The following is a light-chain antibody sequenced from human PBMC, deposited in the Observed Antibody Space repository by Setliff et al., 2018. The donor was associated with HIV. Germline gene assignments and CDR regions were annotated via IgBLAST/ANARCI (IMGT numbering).Light chain of an antibody. J-gene: IGLJ1*01. CDR1: SSDVGGYNY. CDR3: SSYTSSSSYV. Sequence: QSALAQPGSVSGSPGQSITISCTGTSSDVGGYNYVSWYQQHPGKAPNVVIYDVTNRPSGVSNRFSGSKSGNTASLTISGLQADDEADYYCSSYTSSSSYVFGAGTKV. V-gene: IGLV2-14*03. CDR2: DVT.